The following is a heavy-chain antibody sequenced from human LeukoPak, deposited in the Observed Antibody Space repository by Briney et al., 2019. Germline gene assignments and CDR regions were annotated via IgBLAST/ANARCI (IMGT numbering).Heavy chain of an antibody. CDR3: ARARSTIFGVVIIQYYFDY. CDR2: IIPIFGTA. V-gene: IGHV1-69*01. Sequence: SVKVSCKASGGTFSSYAISWVRQAPGQGLEWMGGIIPIFGTANYAQKFQGRVAITADESTSTAYMELSSLRSEDTAVYYCARARSTIFGVVIIQYYFDYWGQGTLVTVSS. D-gene: IGHD3-3*01. CDR1: GGTFSSYA. J-gene: IGHJ4*02.